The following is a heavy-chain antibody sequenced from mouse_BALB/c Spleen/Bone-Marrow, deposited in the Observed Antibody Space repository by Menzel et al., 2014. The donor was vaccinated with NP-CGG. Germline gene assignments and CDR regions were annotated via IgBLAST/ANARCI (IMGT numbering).Heavy chain of an antibody. J-gene: IGHJ4*01. Sequence: EVQLVESGPDLVKPGASVKISCKASGYSFTGYYMHWVKQSHGKSLEWIGRVNPYNGGTSYNQKFKDKAILTVDKSSSTAYMELRSLTSEVSAVYYCARPIYDGYSAAMDYWGQGTSVTVSS. V-gene: IGHV1-26*01. D-gene: IGHD2-3*01. CDR1: GYSFTGYY. CDR2: VNPYNGGT. CDR3: ARPIYDGYSAAMDY.